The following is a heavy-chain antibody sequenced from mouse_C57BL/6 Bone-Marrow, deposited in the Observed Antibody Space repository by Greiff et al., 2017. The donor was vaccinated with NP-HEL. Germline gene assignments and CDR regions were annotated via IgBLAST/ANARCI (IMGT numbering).Heavy chain of an antibody. CDR1: GYSITSGYY. J-gene: IGHJ3*01. D-gene: IGHD1-1*01. CDR3: AREGYGVSY. CDR2: ISYNGSN. V-gene: IGHV3-6*01. Sequence: EVQLQESGPGLVKPSQSLSLTCSVTGYSITSGYYWNWIRQFPGNKLEWMGYISYNGSNNYNPSLKNRISITRDTSKNQFFLKLNSVTTEDTATYYCAREGYGVSYWGHGPLVTVSA.